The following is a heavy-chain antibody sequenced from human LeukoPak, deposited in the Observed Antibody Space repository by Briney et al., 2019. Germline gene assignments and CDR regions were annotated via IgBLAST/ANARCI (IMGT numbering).Heavy chain of an antibody. CDR1: GYSISSGYY. J-gene: IGHJ6*03. V-gene: IGHV4-38-2*02. CDR3: ARGRTMVRGVSHYYYYMDV. D-gene: IGHD3-10*01. Sequence: SETLSLTCTVSGYSISSGYYWGWIRQPPGKGLEWIGSIYHSGSTNYNPSLKSRVTISVDTSKNQFSLKLSSVTAADTAVYYCARGRTMVRGVSHYYYYMDVWGKGTTVTVSS. CDR2: IYHSGST.